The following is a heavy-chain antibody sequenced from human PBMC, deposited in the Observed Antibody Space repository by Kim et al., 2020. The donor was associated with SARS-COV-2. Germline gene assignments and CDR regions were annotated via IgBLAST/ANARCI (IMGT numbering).Heavy chain of an antibody. D-gene: IGHD3-10*01. CDR2: ISSSGSTI. V-gene: IGHV3-48*03. J-gene: IGHJ6*02. CDR3: ARRGLYLGELLFDYYYGMDV. Sequence: GVSLRLSCAASGFTFSSYEMNWVRQAPGKGLEWVSYISSSGSTIYYADSVKGRFTISRDNAKNSLYLQMNSLRAEDTAVYYCARRGLYLGELLFDYYYGMDVWGQGTTVTVSS. CDR1: GFTFSSYE.